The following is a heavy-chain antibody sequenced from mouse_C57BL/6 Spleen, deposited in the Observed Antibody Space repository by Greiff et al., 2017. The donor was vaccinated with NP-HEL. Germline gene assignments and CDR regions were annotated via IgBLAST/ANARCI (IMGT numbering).Heavy chain of an antibody. CDR1: GFNIKNTY. Sequence: VQLKESVAELVRPGASVKLSCTASGFNIKNTYMHWVKQRPEQGLEWIGRIDPANGNTKYDPKFQGKATITADTSSNTAYLQLSSLTAEGTAIDYCARADGYDGGGGLAYWGKGTLVTVSA. CDR2: IDPANGNT. CDR3: ARADGYDGGGGLAY. V-gene: IGHV14-3*01. J-gene: IGHJ3*01. D-gene: IGHD2-2*01.